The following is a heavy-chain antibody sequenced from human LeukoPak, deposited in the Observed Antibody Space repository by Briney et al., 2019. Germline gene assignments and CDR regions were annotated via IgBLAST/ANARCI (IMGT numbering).Heavy chain of an antibody. J-gene: IGHJ4*02. Sequence: ASVKVSCKASGYTFTSYDINWVRQATGQGLEWMGWMNPNSGNTGYAQKFQGRVTMTRNTSISTAYMELSSLRSEDTAVYYCARERDDSSGYYWDMKYYFDYWGQGTLVTVSS. CDR3: ARERDDSSGYYWDMKYYFDY. D-gene: IGHD3-22*01. CDR1: GYTFTSYD. V-gene: IGHV1-8*01. CDR2: MNPNSGNT.